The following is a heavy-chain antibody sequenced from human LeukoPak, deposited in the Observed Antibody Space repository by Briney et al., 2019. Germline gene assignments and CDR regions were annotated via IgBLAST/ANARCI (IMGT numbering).Heavy chain of an antibody. J-gene: IGHJ4*02. CDR3: AKGGSSSSYYFDY. CDR1: GFTFSSYG. D-gene: IGHD6-6*01. Sequence: PGGSLRLSCAASGFTFSSYGMRWVRQAPGKGLEWVAVISYDGSNKYYADSVKGRFTISRDNSKNTLYLQMNSLRAEDTAVHYCAKGGSSSSYYFDYWGQGTLVTVSS. CDR2: ISYDGSNK. V-gene: IGHV3-30*18.